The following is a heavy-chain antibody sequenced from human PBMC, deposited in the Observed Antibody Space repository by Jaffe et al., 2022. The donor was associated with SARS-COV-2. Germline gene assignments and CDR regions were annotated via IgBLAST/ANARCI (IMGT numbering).Heavy chain of an antibody. J-gene: IGHJ4*02. CDR2: IRSKAYGGTT. D-gene: IGHD3-10*01. Sequence: EVQLVESGGGLVQPGRSLRLSCTASGFTFGDYAMSWFRQAPGKGLEWVGFIRSKAYGGTTEYAASVKGRFTISRDDSKSIAYLQMNSLKTEDTAVYYCTRGSVWFGELLCLYWGQGTLVTVSS. CDR1: GFTFGDYA. V-gene: IGHV3-49*03. CDR3: TRGSVWFGELLCLY.